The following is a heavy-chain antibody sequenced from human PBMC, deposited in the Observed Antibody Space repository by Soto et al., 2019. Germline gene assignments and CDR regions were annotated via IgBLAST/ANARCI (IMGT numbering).Heavy chain of an antibody. CDR3: AREDSSSSGVGNWFDP. D-gene: IGHD6-6*01. V-gene: IGHV1-69*13. Sequence: GASVKVSCKASGGTFSNYAISWVRQAPGQGLEWMGGIIPIFGTANYAQKFQGRVTITADESTSTAYMELSSLRSEDTAVYYCAREDSSSSGVGNWFDPWGQGTLVTVSS. CDR2: IIPIFGTA. CDR1: GGTFSNYA. J-gene: IGHJ5*02.